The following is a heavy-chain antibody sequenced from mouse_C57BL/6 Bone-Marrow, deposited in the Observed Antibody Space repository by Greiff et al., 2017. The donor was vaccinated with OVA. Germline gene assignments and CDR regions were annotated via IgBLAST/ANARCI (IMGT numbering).Heavy chain of an antibody. J-gene: IGHJ1*03. D-gene: IGHD1-1*01. V-gene: IGHV1-81*01. CDR2: IYPRSGNN. CDR1: GYTFTSYG. Sequence: VQLQQSGAELARPGASVKLSCKASGYTFTSYGISWVKQRTGQGLEWIGEIYPRSGNNYYNEKFKGKATMTADKSSSTAYMELRILTSEDTAVYFCASWFLGYGSSYSCFDVWGTGTTVTVSS. CDR3: ASWFLGYGSSYSCFDV.